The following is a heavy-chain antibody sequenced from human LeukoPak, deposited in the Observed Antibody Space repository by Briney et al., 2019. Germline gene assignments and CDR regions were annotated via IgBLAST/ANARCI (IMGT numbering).Heavy chain of an antibody. CDR2: IYSGGST. D-gene: IGHD4-17*01. V-gene: IGHV3-53*01. J-gene: IGHJ4*02. CDR3: ARVGNDYGDYNVY. CDR1: GFTVSRNY. Sequence: GGSLRLSCAASGFTVSRNYMSWVRQAPGKGLEWVSVIYSGGSTYYADSVKGRFTISRDNSKNTLYLQMNSLRAEDTAVYYRARVGNDYGDYNVYWGQGTLVTVSS.